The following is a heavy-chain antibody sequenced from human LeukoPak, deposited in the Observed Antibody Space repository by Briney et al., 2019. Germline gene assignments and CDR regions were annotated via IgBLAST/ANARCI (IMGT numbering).Heavy chain of an antibody. CDR3: ARDSAGLIEIILGIAVAGPFDY. Sequence: ASVKVSCKASGGTFSSYAISWVRQAPGQGLEWMGGIIPICGTANYAQKFQGRGPITRDESTSPAYMELSSLRSEETAVYYCARDSAGLIEIILGIAVAGPFDYWGQGTLVTVSS. CDR1: GGTFSSYA. CDR2: IIPICGTA. V-gene: IGHV1-69*13. D-gene: IGHD6-19*01. J-gene: IGHJ4*02.